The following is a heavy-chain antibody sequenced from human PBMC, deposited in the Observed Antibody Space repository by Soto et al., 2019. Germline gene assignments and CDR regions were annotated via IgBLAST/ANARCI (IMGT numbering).Heavy chain of an antibody. V-gene: IGHV3-33*01. CDR3: ARGHSGYDLLYYFDY. D-gene: IGHD5-12*01. CDR1: GFTFSSYG. J-gene: IGHJ4*02. CDR2: IWYDGSNK. Sequence: SLRLSCAASGFTFSSYGMRWVRQAPGKGLEWVVVIWYDGSNKYYADSVKGRFTISRDNSKNTLYLQMNSLRAEDTAVYYCARGHSGYDLLYYFDYWGQGTLVTVSS.